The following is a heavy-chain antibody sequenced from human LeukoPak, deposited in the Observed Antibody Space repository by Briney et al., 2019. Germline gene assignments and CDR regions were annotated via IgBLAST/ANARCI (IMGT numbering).Heavy chain of an antibody. J-gene: IGHJ5*02. D-gene: IGHD3-10*01. CDR3: ARVRGVRGLASGRFDP. V-gene: IGHV4-34*01. CDR2: INHSGST. Sequence: SESLSLTCAVYGGSFSGYYCSWIRQPPGKGLEWIGEINHSGSTNYNPSLKSRVTISVDTSKNQLSLKLSSVTAADTAVYYCARVRGVRGLASGRFDPWGQGTLVTVSS. CDR1: GGSFSGYY.